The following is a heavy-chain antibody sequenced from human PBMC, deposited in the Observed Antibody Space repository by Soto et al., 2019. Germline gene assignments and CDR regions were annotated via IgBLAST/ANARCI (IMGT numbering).Heavy chain of an antibody. J-gene: IGHJ6*02. CDR2: ITSVGIST. V-gene: IGHV3-64*07. D-gene: IGHD2-15*01. CDR1: GFTFSAYA. Sequence: EVQVVETGGGLVQPGGSLRLSCAASGFTFSAYAMHWVRQVPGKGLEYVSAITSVGISTYYADSVKGRFTISRDNSKNMLYLQMGSLRAEDMAVYYCARDVGGPFPSIMAVWGQGTTVTVSS. CDR3: ARDVGGPFPSIMAV.